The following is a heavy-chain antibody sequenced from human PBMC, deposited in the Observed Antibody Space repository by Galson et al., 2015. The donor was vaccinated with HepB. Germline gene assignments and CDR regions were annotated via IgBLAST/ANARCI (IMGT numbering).Heavy chain of an antibody. CDR1: GDSVSSNSGA. J-gene: IGHJ4*02. D-gene: IGHD6-13*01. CDR2: TYYRSKWYN. CDR3: TREGSYSTSWYDDY. V-gene: IGHV6-1*01. Sequence: CAISGDSVSSNSGAWSWIRQSPTRGLEWLGRTYYRSKWYNDYAVSVKSRIIINADTSKNQFSLHLNSVAPDDTAVYYCTREGSYSTSWYDDYWGQGTRVTVSS.